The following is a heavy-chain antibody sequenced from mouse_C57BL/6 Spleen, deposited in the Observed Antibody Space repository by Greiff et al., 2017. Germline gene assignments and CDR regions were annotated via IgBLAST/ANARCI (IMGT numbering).Heavy chain of an antibody. D-gene: IGHD4-1*01. V-gene: IGHV1-22*01. Sequence: DVQLQESGPELVKPGASVKMSCKASGYTFTDYNMHWVKQSHGKSLEWIGYINPNNGGTSYNQKFKGKATLTVNKSSSTAYMELRSLTSEDSAVYYCARKKLGLYFDYWGQGTTLTVSS. J-gene: IGHJ2*01. CDR2: INPNNGGT. CDR1: GYTFTDYN. CDR3: ARKKLGLYFDY.